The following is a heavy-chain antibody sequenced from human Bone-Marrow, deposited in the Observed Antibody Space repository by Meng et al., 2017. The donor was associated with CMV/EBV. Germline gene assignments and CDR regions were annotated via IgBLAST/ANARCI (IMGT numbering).Heavy chain of an antibody. CDR1: GFTFSVYY. V-gene: IGHV3-11*04. J-gene: IGHJ5*02. Sequence: AASGFTFSVYYMSWIRQAPGKGLEWVSYISSSGSTIYYADSVKGRFTISRDNAKNSLYLQMNSLRAEDTAVYYCARSYYDSIGFDPWGQGTLVTVSS. CDR2: ISSSGSTI. D-gene: IGHD3-22*01. CDR3: ARSYYDSIGFDP.